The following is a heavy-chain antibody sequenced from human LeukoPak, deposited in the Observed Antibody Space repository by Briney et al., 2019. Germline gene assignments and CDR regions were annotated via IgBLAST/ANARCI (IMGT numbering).Heavy chain of an antibody. Sequence: GGSLRLSCAASGFTFSNAWMSWVRQAPGMGLEWVGRIKSKTDGGTTDYAAPVKGRFTISRDDSKNTLYLQMNSLKTEDTAVYYCTTELLWFGDYFDYWGQGTLVTVSS. CDR2: IKSKTDGGTT. J-gene: IGHJ4*02. CDR3: TTELLWFGDYFDY. D-gene: IGHD3-10*01. V-gene: IGHV3-15*01. CDR1: GFTFSNAW.